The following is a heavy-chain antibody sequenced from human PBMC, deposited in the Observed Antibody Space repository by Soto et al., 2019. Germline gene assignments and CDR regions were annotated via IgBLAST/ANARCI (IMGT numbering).Heavy chain of an antibody. CDR3: ARDSGYDDDY. Sequence: GGSLRLSWAASGFTFSSHSMSWVRQAPEKGLEWVSSISTSSTKIFYADSVKGRFTISRDNAKNSLYLQMNSLRAEDTAVYYCARDSGYDDDYWGQGTLVTVSS. J-gene: IGHJ4*02. CDR1: GFTFSSHS. CDR2: ISTSSTKI. V-gene: IGHV3-21*01. D-gene: IGHD5-12*01.